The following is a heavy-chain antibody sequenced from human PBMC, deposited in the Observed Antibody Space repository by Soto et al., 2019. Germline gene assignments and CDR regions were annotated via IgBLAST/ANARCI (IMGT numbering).Heavy chain of an antibody. CDR2: IYSSGST. CDR3: AIKYSSGWYFDY. D-gene: IGHD6-19*01. Sequence: SETLSLTCTVSGGSISSYSGSWIRQPPGKGLEWIGCIYSSGSTNYNPSLKSRVTISVDTSKNQFSLKLSSVTAADTAVYHCAIKYSSGWYFDYWGQGTLVTVS. J-gene: IGHJ4*02. CDR1: GGSISSYS. V-gene: IGHV4-59*01.